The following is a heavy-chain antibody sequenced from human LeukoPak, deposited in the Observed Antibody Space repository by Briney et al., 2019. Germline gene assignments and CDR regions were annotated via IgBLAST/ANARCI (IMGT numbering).Heavy chain of an antibody. Sequence: KTGGSLRLSCAASGFTFSTYSVNWVRQAPGKGLEWVSSISSSSSYIYYADSVKGRFTISRDNAKNSLYLQMNSPRAEDTAVYYCARDPTANIVARPTINYWGQGTLVTVSS. V-gene: IGHV3-21*01. J-gene: IGHJ4*02. D-gene: IGHD2-15*01. CDR3: ARDPTANIVARPTINY. CDR2: ISSSSSYI. CDR1: GFTFSTYS.